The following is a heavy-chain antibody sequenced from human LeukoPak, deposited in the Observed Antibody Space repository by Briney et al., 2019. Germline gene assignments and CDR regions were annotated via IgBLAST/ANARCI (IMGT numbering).Heavy chain of an antibody. V-gene: IGHV3-9*03. CDR3: AKGRQGCSGGSCYNWFDP. D-gene: IGHD2-15*01. CDR1: GFTFDDYA. Sequence: PGGSLRLSCAASGFTFDDYAMHWVRQAPGKGLEWVSGISWNSGSIGYADSVKGRFTISRDNAKNSLYLQMNSLRAADMALYYCAKGRQGCSGGSCYNWFDPWGQGTLVTVSS. J-gene: IGHJ5*02. CDR2: ISWNSGSI.